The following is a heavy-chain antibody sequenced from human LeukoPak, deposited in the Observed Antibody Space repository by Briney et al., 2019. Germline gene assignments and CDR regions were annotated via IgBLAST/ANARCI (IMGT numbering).Heavy chain of an antibody. J-gene: IGHJ6*03. CDR3: ARVRYYYYYMDV. V-gene: IGHV4-4*02. Sequence: PSATLSLTCAVSGGSISSSNWWSWIRQPPGKGLEWIGEIYHSGSTNYNPSLKSRVTISVDTSKNQFSLKLSSVTAADTAVYYCARVRYYYYYMDVWGKGTTVTISS. CDR1: GGSISSSNW. CDR2: IYHSGST.